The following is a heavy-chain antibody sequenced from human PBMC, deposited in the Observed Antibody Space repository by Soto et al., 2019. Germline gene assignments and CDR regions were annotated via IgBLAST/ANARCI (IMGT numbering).Heavy chain of an antibody. D-gene: IGHD6-13*01. CDR2: INPNSGGT. CDR3: ARDIAGGYYGMDV. V-gene: IGHV1-2*04. J-gene: IGHJ6*02. CDR1: GYTFTGYY. Sequence: GASVKVSCKASGYTFTGYYMHWVRQAPGQGLEWMGWINPNSGGTNYAQKFQGWVTMTRDTSISTAYMELSRLRSDDTAVYYCARDIAGGYYGMDVWGQGTTVTVSS.